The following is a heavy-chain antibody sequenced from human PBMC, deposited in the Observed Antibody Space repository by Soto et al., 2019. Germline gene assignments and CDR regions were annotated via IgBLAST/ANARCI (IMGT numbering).Heavy chain of an antibody. D-gene: IGHD2-8*01. CDR2: ISGSGGST. Sequence: TGGSLRLSCAASGFTFSSYAMSWVRQAPGKGLEWVSAISGSGGSTYYADSVKGRFTISRDNSKNTLYLQMNSLRAEDTAVYYCAKDREDIVLMAEYWGQGTLVTVSS. CDR3: AKDREDIVLMAEY. V-gene: IGHV3-23*01. J-gene: IGHJ4*02. CDR1: GFTFSSYA.